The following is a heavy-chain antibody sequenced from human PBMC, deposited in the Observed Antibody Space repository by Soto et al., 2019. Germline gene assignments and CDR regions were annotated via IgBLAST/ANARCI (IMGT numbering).Heavy chain of an antibody. Sequence: PSETLSLTCTVSGGSISSYYWSCIRQPPGKGLEWIGYIYYSGSTNYHPSLKSRVTISVDTSKNQFSLKLSSVTAADTAVYYCARVPNYGDYNFDYWGQGTLVAVSS. CDR3: ARVPNYGDYNFDY. D-gene: IGHD4-17*01. J-gene: IGHJ4*02. CDR2: IYYSGST. V-gene: IGHV4-59*01. CDR1: GGSISSYY.